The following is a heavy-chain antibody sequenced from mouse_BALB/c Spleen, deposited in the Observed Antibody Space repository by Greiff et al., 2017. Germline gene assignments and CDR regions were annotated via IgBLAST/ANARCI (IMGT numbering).Heavy chain of an antibody. Sequence: EVHLVESGGGLVKPGGSLKLSCAASGFTFSSYAMSWVRQTPAKRLEWVASISSGGSTYYPDSVKGRFTISRDNARNILYLQMSSLRSEDTAMYYCARDDGYPFADWGQGALVTVSA. J-gene: IGHJ3*01. D-gene: IGHD2-3*01. CDR1: GFTFSSYA. CDR3: ARDDGYPFAD. CDR2: ISSGGST. V-gene: IGHV5-6-5*01.